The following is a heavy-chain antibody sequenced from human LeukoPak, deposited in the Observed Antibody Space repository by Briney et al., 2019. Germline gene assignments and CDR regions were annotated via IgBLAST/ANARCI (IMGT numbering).Heavy chain of an antibody. Sequence: SETLSLTCTVSGGSISSGSHHVGWFRQSPGKGLEWIGSIYYSRTTYYNPSLNSRVTISVVTSKNQFSLKLSSVTAADTAVYYCARHPHLFWFDPWGQGTLVTVSS. CDR1: GGSISSGSHH. D-gene: IGHD2-21*01. J-gene: IGHJ5*02. CDR3: ARHPHLFWFDP. CDR2: IYYSRTT. V-gene: IGHV4-39*01.